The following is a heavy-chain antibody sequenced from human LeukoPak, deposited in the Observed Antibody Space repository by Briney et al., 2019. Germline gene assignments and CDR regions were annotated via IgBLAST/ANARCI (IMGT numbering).Heavy chain of an antibody. J-gene: IGHJ6*04. CDR1: GFTFSSYG. D-gene: IGHD3-10*02. CDR2: ISYDGSNK. CDR3: AELGITMIGGV. V-gene: IGHV3-30*18. Sequence: GRSLRLSCAASGFTFSSYGMHWVRQAPGKGLEWVAVISYDGSNKYYADPVKGRFTISRDNAKNSLYLQMNSLRAEDTAVYYCAELGITMIGGVWGKGTTVTISS.